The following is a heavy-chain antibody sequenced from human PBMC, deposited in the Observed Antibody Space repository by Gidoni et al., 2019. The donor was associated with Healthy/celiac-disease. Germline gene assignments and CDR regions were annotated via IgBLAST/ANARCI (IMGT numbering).Heavy chain of an antibody. CDR2: TYYRSKWYN. V-gene: IGHV6-1*01. CDR1: GDSVSSNIAA. J-gene: IGHJ5*02. D-gene: IGHD3-3*01. CDR3: ARIRKRITIFGNWFDP. Sequence: QVQLQQSGPGLVKPSQTLSLTCAISGDSVSSNIAAWNWIRQSPSRGLEWLGRTYYRSKWYNDYGVSVKSRISINPDTSKNQFSLQLNSVTSEDTAVYYCARIRKRITIFGNWFDPWGQGTLVIVSS.